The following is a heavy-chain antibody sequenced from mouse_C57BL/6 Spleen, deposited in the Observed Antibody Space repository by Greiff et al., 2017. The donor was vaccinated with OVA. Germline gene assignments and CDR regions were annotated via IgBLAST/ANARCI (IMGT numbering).Heavy chain of an antibody. D-gene: IGHD2-4*01. CDR1: GYTFTSYW. CDR3: AREGGLRLYAMDY. CDR2: IDPSDSYT. Sequence: VKLQQPGAELVMPGASVKLSCKASGYTFTSYWMHWVKQRPGQGLEWIGEIDPSDSYTNYHQKFKGKSTLTVDKSSSTAYMQLSSLTSEDSAVYYCAREGGLRLYAMDYWGQGTSVTVSS. V-gene: IGHV1-69*01. J-gene: IGHJ4*01.